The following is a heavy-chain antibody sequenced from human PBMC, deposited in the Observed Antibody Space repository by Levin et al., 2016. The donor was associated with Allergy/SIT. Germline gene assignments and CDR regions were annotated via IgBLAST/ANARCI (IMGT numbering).Heavy chain of an antibody. CDR3: ARDMVPGGKNYGDLYLDL. CDR1: GFTFNTYS. J-gene: IGHJ4*02. Sequence: GESLKISCAASGFTFNTYSMNWVRQAPGRGLEWVSSISRAGDYIYYADSVKGRFTISRDNAKSSLHLEMNNLRAEDTAVYYCARDMVPGGKNYGDLYLDLWGQGTLVTVSS. V-gene: IGHV3-21*01. CDR2: ISRAGDYI. D-gene: IGHD3-10*01.